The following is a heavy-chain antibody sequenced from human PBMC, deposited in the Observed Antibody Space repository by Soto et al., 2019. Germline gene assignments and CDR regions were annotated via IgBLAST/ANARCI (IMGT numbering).Heavy chain of an antibody. V-gene: IGHV3-23*01. CDR2: ISGGTSST. J-gene: IGHJ4*02. Sequence: EVQLLESGGGLVQPGGSLRLSCAASGFTFSSYAMSWVRQAPGTGLEWVSAISGGTSSTYYADSVKGRFTISRDNSKNTLYLQMNSLRAEDTAVYYCATERWAAAGTPTLDYWGQGTLVTVSS. CDR1: GFTFSSYA. D-gene: IGHD6-13*01. CDR3: ATERWAAAGTPTLDY.